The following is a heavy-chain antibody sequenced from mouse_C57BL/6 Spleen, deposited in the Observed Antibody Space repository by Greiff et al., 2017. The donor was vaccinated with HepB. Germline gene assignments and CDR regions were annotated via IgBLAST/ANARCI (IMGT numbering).Heavy chain of an antibody. CDR2: IYPYNGVS. CDR1: GYSFTGYY. V-gene: IGHV1-31*01. J-gene: IGHJ2*01. Sequence: HLHYSLPYLVNPFASVKISCKASGYSFTGYYMHWVKQSHGNILDWIGYIYPYNGVSSYNQKFKGKATLTVDKSSSTAYMELRSLTSEDSAVYYCARIRFGKGYYYFDYWGQGTTLTVSS. D-gene: IGHD2-3*01. CDR3: ARIRFGKGYYYFDY.